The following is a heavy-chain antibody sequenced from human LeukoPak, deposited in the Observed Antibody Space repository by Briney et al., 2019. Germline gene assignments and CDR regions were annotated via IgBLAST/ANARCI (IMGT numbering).Heavy chain of an antibody. Sequence: GGSLRLSCEASGFTFSNYAMSWVRQAPGKGLEWVSSISGSSDNTNYADSVKGRFTISRDNSKNILYLQMNSLTAEDTAVYWCAKDPINWGSIYFDCWGQGTLVTVSS. D-gene: IGHD7-27*01. CDR1: GFTFSNYA. CDR3: AKDPINWGSIYFDC. CDR2: ISGSSDNT. J-gene: IGHJ4*02. V-gene: IGHV3-23*01.